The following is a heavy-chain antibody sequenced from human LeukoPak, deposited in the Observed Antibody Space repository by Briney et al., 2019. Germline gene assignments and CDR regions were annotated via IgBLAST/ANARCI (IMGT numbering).Heavy chain of an antibody. CDR1: GFTFSSYW. CDR3: ATELVVVAATLDV. Sequence: GGSLRLSCAASGFTFSSYWMSWVRQAPGKGLEWVANIKQDGSEKYYVDSVKGRFTISRDNAKSSLNLQMNSLRAEDTAVYYCATELVVVAATLDVWGQGTTVTVSS. V-gene: IGHV3-7*04. CDR2: IKQDGSEK. J-gene: IGHJ6*02. D-gene: IGHD2-15*01.